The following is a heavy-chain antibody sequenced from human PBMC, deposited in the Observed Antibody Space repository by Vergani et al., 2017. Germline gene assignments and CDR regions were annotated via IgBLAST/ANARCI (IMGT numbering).Heavy chain of an antibody. CDR2: IYYSGNT. Sequence: QLQLQESGPGLVKPSETLSLTCTVSGGSISSSSYYWGWIRQPPGKGLEWIGSIYYSGNTYYNPSLKSRVTISVDTAKNQFSLKLRSVTAADTAVYYCAGENDAFDIWGQGTMVTVSS. J-gene: IGHJ3*02. V-gene: IGHV4-39*02. CDR1: GGSISSSSYY. CDR3: AGENDAFDI.